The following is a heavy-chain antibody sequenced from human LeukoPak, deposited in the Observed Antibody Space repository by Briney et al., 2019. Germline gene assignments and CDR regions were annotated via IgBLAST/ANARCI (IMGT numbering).Heavy chain of an antibody. D-gene: IGHD4-17*01. J-gene: IGHJ4*02. CDR2: ISAYNGNT. CDR3: ARDVYGGNSGY. V-gene: IGHV1-18*01. Sequence: GASVKVSCKASGYTFTSYGISWVRQAPGQGLEWMGWISAYNGNTNYAQKLQGRVTMTTDTSTSTAYMELSSLRSEDTAVYYCARDVYGGNSGYWGQGTLVTVSS. CDR1: GYTFTSYG.